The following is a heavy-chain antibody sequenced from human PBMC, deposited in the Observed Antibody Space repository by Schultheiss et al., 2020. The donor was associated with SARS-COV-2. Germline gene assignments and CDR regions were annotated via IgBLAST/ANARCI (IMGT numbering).Heavy chain of an antibody. D-gene: IGHD1-14*01. CDR3: ANRNYYFDY. CDR2: ISSDGSHT. J-gene: IGHJ4*02. Sequence: GGSLRLSCAGSGFTFSSYWMHWVRQAPGKGLVWVSRISSDGSHTNYADSVTGRFTMSRDNAKNTLYLQMNSLRAEDTAVYFCANRNYYFDYWGQGTLVTVSS. V-gene: IGHV3-74*01. CDR1: GFTFSSYW.